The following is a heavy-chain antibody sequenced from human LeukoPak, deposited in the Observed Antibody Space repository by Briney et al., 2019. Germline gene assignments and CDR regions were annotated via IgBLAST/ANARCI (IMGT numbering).Heavy chain of an antibody. J-gene: IGHJ4*02. V-gene: IGHV1-46*01. Sequence: GASVKVSCKASGYTFTSYYMHWVRQAPGQGLEWMGIINPSGGGTSYAQKFQGRVTMTRDTSTSTVYMELSSLRSEDTAVYYCARDPEQQLVFDYWGQGTLVTVSS. CDR1: GYTFTSYY. D-gene: IGHD6-13*01. CDR3: ARDPEQQLVFDY. CDR2: INPSGGGT.